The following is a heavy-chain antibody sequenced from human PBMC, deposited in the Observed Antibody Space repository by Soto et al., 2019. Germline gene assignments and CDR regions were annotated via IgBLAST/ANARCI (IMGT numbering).Heavy chain of an antibody. D-gene: IGHD3-10*01. V-gene: IGHV3-53*01. CDR2: IYSGGST. J-gene: IGHJ4*02. CDR3: ARDTLWFGERGDY. Sequence: GGSLRLSCAASGFTVSSNYMSWVRQAPGKGLEWVSVIYSGGSTYYADSVKGRFTISRDNSKNTLYLQMNSLRAEDTAVYYCARDTLWFGERGDYWGQGTLVTVSS. CDR1: GFTVSSNY.